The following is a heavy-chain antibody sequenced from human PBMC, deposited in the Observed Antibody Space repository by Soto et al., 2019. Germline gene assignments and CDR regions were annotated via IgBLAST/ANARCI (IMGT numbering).Heavy chain of an antibody. CDR3: VRTSGYGSGSYVAKYYFDY. D-gene: IGHD3-10*01. CDR2: ISSNGGST. CDR1: GFTFSSYA. J-gene: IGHJ4*02. Sequence: EVQLVESGGGLVQPGGSLRLSCSASGFTFSSYAMHWVRQAPGKGLEYVSAISSNGGSTYYADSVKGRFTISRDNSKNTLYLQMSSLRAEDTAVYYCVRTSGYGSGSYVAKYYFDYWGQGTLVTVSS. V-gene: IGHV3-64D*06.